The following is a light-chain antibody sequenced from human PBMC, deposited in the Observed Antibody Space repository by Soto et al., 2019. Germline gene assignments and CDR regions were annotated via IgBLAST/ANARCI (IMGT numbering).Light chain of an antibody. V-gene: IGKV1-39*01. CDR1: QSISSY. J-gene: IGKJ2*01. Sequence: DIQMTQSPSSLSASVGDRVTITCRASQSISSYLNWYQQKPGKAPKLLLYAASSLQSGDPSRFSGSGSGTDFTLTISSLQPEDFATYYCQQSYSTPDTLGQGTKLEMK. CDR3: QQSYSTPDT. CDR2: AAS.